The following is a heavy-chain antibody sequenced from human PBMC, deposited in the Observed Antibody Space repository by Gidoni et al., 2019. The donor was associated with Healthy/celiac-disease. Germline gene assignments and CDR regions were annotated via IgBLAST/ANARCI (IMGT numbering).Heavy chain of an antibody. CDR2: ISYDGSNK. Sequence: QVQLVESGGGVVQPGRSLRLSCAAPGFTFSSYAMHWVRQAPGKGLEWVAVISYDGSNKYYADSVKGRFTISRDNSKNTLYLQMNSLRAEDTAVYYCAREGGSYQLLEYYFDYWGQGTLVTVSS. V-gene: IGHV3-30*04. CDR3: AREGGSYQLLEYYFDY. CDR1: GFTFSSYA. D-gene: IGHD2-2*01. J-gene: IGHJ4*02.